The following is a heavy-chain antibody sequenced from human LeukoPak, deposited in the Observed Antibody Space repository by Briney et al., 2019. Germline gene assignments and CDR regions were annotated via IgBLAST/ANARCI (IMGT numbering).Heavy chain of an antibody. CDR1: GYTFTSNN. CDR2: IYPRDGST. V-gene: IGHV1-46*01. CDR3: ARDQEGFDY. J-gene: IGHJ4*02. Sequence: ASVKVSSKASGYTFTSNNIHGVRPAPGQRLEWMGMIYPRDGSTSYAQKFQGRVTVTRDTSTSTVHMELSGLRSEDTAVYYCARDQEGFDYWGQGTLVTVSS.